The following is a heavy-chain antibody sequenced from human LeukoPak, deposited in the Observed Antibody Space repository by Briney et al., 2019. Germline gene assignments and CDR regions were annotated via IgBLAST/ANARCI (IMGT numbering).Heavy chain of an antibody. CDR1: GFTFSSYA. CDR3: AKDCVTIVRGVIDFDY. CDR2: ISGSGGST. V-gene: IGHV3-23*01. J-gene: IGHJ4*02. D-gene: IGHD3-10*01. Sequence: GGSLRLSCAASGFTFSSYAMSWVRQAPGKGLEWVSAISGSGGSTYYADSVKGRFTISRDNSKNTLYLQMNSLRAEDTAVYYCAKDCVTIVRGVIDFDYWGQGTLVTVSS.